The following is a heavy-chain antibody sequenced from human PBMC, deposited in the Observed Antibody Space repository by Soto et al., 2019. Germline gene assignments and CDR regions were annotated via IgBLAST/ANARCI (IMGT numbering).Heavy chain of an antibody. CDR1: GFTFSSYA. Sequence: GESLKISCAASGFTFSSYAMSWVRQAPGKGLEWVSAISGSGGSTYYADSVKGRFTISRDNSKNTLYLQMNSLRAEDTAVYYCAKEDCSSTSCFYRYYFDYWGQGTLVTVSS. CDR3: AKEDCSSTSCFYRYYFDY. J-gene: IGHJ4*02. CDR2: ISGSGGST. D-gene: IGHD2-2*01. V-gene: IGHV3-23*01.